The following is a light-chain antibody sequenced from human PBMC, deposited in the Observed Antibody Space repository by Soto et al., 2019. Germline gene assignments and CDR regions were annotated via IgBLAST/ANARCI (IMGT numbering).Light chain of an antibody. V-gene: IGLV2-11*01. Sequence: QSALTQPRSVSGSPGQSVTISCTGTSSDVGGNNYVSWYQQHPGKVPKLLIYVVTKRPSGVPDRFSGSKSGNTASLTISGLQAEDEADYYCCSYAGSHTWVFGGGTQLTVL. CDR3: CSYAGSHTWV. J-gene: IGLJ3*02. CDR1: SSDVGGNNY. CDR2: VVT.